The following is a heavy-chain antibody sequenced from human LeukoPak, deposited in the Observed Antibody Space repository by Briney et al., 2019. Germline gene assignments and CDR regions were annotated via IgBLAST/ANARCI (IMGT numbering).Heavy chain of an antibody. CDR2: ISYDGSNK. D-gene: IGHD2-15*01. V-gene: IGHV3-30*18. Sequence: PGGSLRLSCAASGFTFSSYGVHWVRQAPGKGLEWVAVISYDGSNKYYADSVKGRFTISRDNSKNTLYLQMNSLRAEDTAVYYCAKDFRFDCSGGSCYPYYFDYWGQGTLVTVSS. CDR1: GFTFSSYG. J-gene: IGHJ4*02. CDR3: AKDFRFDCSGGSCYPYYFDY.